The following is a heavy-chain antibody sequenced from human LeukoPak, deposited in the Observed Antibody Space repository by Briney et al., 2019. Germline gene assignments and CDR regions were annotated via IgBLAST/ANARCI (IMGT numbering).Heavy chain of an antibody. D-gene: IGHD4-11*01. CDR1: GFTFSSYA. Sequence: PGGSLRLSCAASGFTFSSYAMHWVRQAPGKGLEWVAVISYDGSNKYYADSVKGRFTISRDNSKNTLYLQMNSLRAEDTAVYYCAKPHTVTTRNAIPFDAFDIWGQGTMVTVSS. CDR2: ISYDGSNK. CDR3: AKPHTVTTRNAIPFDAFDI. J-gene: IGHJ3*02. V-gene: IGHV3-30-3*02.